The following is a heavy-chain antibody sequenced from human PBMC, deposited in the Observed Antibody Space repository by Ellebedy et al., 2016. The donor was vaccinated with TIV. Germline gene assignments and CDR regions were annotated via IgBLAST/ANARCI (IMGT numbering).Heavy chain of an antibody. Sequence: GGSLRLXXAASGFTFNSYWMHWVRQAPGKGLVWASGIIYDGSSTRYADSVKGRFTISRDNAKSTLYLQINSLRAEDTAVYYCAREVDTPLVYYFDYWGQGTLVTVSS. CDR1: GFTFNSYW. CDR3: AREVDTPLVYYFDY. V-gene: IGHV3-74*01. J-gene: IGHJ4*02. D-gene: IGHD5-18*01. CDR2: IIYDGSST.